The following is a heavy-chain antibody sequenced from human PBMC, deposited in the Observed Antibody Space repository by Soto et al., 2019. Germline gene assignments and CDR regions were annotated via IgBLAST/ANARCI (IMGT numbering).Heavy chain of an antibody. J-gene: IGHJ5*02. CDR1: GGSISSYY. CDR2: IYYSGST. D-gene: IGHD5-12*01. V-gene: IGHV4-59*08. CDR3: ARHELRGGYDKLDP. Sequence: SETLSLTCTVSGGSISSYYLSWVRQPPGKGLEWIGYIYYSGSTNYNPSLKSRVTISVDTSKNQFSLKLSSVTAADTAVYYCARHELRGGYDKLDPWGQGTLVTVSS.